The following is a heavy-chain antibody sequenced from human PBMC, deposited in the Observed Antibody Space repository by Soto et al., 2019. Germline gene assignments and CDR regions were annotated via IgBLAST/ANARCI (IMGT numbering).Heavy chain of an antibody. D-gene: IGHD1-7*01. CDR3: ARRTGTPNWLDP. J-gene: IGHJ5*02. CDR1: GGSINNYY. Sequence: PSETLSLTCTVSGGSINNYYWTWIRQPPGKGLEWIGYVYNSGSTHYNPSLKSRVTISVDTSKNQFSLKLSSVTAADTAVYYCARRTGTPNWLDPWGQGTLVTVSS. V-gene: IGHV4-59*01. CDR2: VYNSGST.